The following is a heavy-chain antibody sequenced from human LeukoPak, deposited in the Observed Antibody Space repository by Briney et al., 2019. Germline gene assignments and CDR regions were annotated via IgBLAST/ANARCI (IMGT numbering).Heavy chain of an antibody. J-gene: IGHJ2*01. CDR2: IYYTGST. Sequence: PSETLSLTCSVSGGSITSYYWSWIRQPPGGGLEWIGHIYYTGSTNYNASLKSRVTISADTSKQFSLQLSSVAAADTAVYYCARGGANWGAHYYFDLWGRGTLVTVSS. V-gene: IGHV4-59*01. D-gene: IGHD7-27*01. CDR3: ARGGANWGAHYYFDL. CDR1: GGSITSYY.